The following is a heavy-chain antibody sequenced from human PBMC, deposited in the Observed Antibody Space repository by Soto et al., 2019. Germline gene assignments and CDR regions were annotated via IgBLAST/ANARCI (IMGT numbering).Heavy chain of an antibody. CDR3: ASARYNWNYYYYGMDV. CDR1: GGTFSSYA. Sequence: ASVKVSCKASGGTFSSYAISWVRQAPGQGLEWMGGIIPIFGTANYAQKFQGRVTITADESTSTAYMELSSLRSEDTAVYYCASARYNWNYYYYGMDVWGQGTTVTAP. J-gene: IGHJ6*02. D-gene: IGHD1-20*01. CDR2: IIPIFGTA. V-gene: IGHV1-69*13.